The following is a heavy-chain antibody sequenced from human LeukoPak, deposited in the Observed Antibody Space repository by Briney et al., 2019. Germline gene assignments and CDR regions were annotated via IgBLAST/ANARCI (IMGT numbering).Heavy chain of an antibody. Sequence: GGSLRLPCAASGFTFSNYGMHWVPKAPGKGLKWVAFIRYDGSNKYYADSVKGRFTISRDNTKNTLYLQMNSLRAEDTAVYFCAKDSMADDAFDIWGQGTMVTVSS. CDR1: GFTFSNYG. CDR3: AKDSMADDAFDI. V-gene: IGHV3-30*02. CDR2: IRYDGSNK. J-gene: IGHJ3*02. D-gene: IGHD2/OR15-2a*01.